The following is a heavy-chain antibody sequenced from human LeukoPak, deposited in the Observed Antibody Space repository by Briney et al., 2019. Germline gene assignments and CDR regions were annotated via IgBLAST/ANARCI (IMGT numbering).Heavy chain of an antibody. CDR2: VYYSGAT. CDR1: GGSISTYY. Sequence: SETLSLTCTVSGGSISTYYWSWIRQPPGKGLEWIGYVYYSGATNYNPSLKSRVTISLDTSKNQFSLRLNSVTAADTAVYYCARLTPPQDYWGQGTLVTVSS. V-gene: IGHV4-59*08. J-gene: IGHJ4*02. CDR3: ARLTPPQDY.